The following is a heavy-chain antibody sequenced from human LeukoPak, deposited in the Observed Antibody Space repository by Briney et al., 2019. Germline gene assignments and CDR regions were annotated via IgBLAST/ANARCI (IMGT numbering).Heavy chain of an antibody. CDR3: AELGITMIGGV. J-gene: IGHJ6*04. CDR1: GFTFSDYG. D-gene: IGHD3-10*02. V-gene: IGHV3-7*01. Sequence: GGSLRLSCVASGFTFSDYGMNWVRQAPGKGLERVANIKQDGSEKYYVDSVKGRFTISRDNAKNSLYLQMNSLRAEDTAVYYCAELGITMIGGVWGKGTTVTISS. CDR2: IKQDGSEK.